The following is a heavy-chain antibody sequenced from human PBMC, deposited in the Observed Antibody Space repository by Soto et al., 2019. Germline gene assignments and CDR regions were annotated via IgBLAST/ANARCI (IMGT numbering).Heavy chain of an antibody. V-gene: IGHV6-1*01. CDR2: TYSRSKWYN. J-gene: IGHJ5*02. CDR1: GDSVSSNTAS. CDR3: AKGANLAPKTGYAFGP. Sequence: SQTLSLTCAISGDSVSSNTASWNWVRQSPSRGLEWLGRTYSRSKWYNDYAVSVKSRIIINPDTSKNQFSLQLNSVTPEDTAVYYCAKGANLAPKTGYAFGPWGPGNLVTVSS. D-gene: IGHD5-12*01.